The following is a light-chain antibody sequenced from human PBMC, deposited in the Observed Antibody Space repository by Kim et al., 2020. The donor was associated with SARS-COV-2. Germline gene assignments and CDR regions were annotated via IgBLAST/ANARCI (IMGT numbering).Light chain of an antibody. CDR2: WAS. V-gene: IGKV4-1*01. J-gene: IGKJ2*03. CDR1: QTVLYNSNNKNY. Sequence: ATRNCKSSQTVLYNSNNKNYLAWYQQKPGQAPKLLIYWASIRESGVSDRFSGSGSETDFTLTISSLQAEDVAVYYCQQYDSTPPSFGQGTKLEI. CDR3: QQYDSTPPS.